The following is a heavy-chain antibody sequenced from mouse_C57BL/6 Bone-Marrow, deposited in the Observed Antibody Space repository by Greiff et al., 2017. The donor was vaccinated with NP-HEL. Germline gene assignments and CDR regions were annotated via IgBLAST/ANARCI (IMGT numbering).Heavy chain of an antibody. V-gene: IGHV1-19*01. Sequence: EVQLQQSGPVLVKPGASVKMSCKASGYTFTDYYMNWVKQSHGKSLEWIGVINPYNGRTSYNQKFKGKATLTVDKSSSTAYMELNSLTSEDSAVYYCARRGRWTTDYWGQGTTLTVSS. J-gene: IGHJ2*01. CDR3: ARRGRWTTDY. CDR2: INPYNGRT. D-gene: IGHD2-12*01. CDR1: GYTFTDYY.